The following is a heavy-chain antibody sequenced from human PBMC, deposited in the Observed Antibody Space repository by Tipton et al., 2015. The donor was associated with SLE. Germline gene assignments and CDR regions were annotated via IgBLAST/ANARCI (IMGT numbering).Heavy chain of an antibody. Sequence: TLSLTCSVSGHSISSGFYWGWIRQSPGKGLEWIGNFYHRGTTYYNPSLKSRVTISADTSKNHLSLKLTSVTAADTAVYYCARGGASVLIRNCYFDYWGQGSLVTVSS. J-gene: IGHJ4*01. V-gene: IGHV4-38-2*02. CDR2: FYHRGTT. CDR3: ARGGASVLIRNCYFDY. D-gene: IGHD2-8*01. CDR1: GHSISSGFY.